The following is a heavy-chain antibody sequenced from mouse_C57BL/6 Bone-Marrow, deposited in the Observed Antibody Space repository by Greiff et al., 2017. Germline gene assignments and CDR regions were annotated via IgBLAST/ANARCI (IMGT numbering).Heavy chain of an antibody. CDR2: IYPRSGNT. CDR3: ARSRGNFASWFAY. J-gene: IGHJ3*01. Sequence: QVQLQQSGAELARPGASVKLSCKASGYTFTSYGIRWVKQRTGQGLEWIGEIYPRSGNTYYNEKFKGKATLTADKSSSTAYMELRRLTSEDSAVYYWARSRGNFASWFAYWGQETLVTVSA. V-gene: IGHV1-81*01. D-gene: IGHD2-1*01. CDR1: GYTFTSYG.